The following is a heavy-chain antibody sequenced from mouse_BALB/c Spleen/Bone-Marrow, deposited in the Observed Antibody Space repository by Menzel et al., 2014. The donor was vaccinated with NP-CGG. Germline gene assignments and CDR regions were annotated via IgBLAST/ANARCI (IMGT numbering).Heavy chain of an antibody. Sequence: QVQLQQSGAELVKPGASVKLSCKASGYTFTRYYTYWVKQRPGQGLEWIGGINPYNGGTHFNEKFKSKATLTVDKSSSTAYMQLNSLTSEDSAVYYCSLLGDYWGQGTTLTVSS. D-gene: IGHD1-1*01. CDR3: SLLGDY. V-gene: IGHV1-53*01. CDR1: GYTFTRYY. CDR2: INPYNGGT. J-gene: IGHJ2*01.